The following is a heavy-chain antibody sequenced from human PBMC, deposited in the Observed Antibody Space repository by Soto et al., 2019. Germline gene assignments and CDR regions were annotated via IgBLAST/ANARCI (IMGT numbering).Heavy chain of an antibody. CDR2: ISGSGGST. J-gene: IGHJ6*02. CDR1: GFTFSSYA. Sequence: GGSLRLSCAASGFTFSSYAMSWVRQAPGKGLEWVSGISGSGGSTYYADSVKGWFTISRDNSKNTLYLQMNSLRAEDTAVYYCAKGSPTRTSYYYYYGMDVWGQGTTVTVSS. D-gene: IGHD2-15*01. CDR3: AKGSPTRTSYYYYYGMDV. V-gene: IGHV3-23*01.